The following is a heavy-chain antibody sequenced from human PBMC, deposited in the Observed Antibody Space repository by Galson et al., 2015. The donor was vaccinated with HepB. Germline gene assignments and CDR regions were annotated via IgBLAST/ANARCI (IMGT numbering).Heavy chain of an antibody. Sequence: SLRLSCAASGFTFSNYGMHWVRQAPGKGLEWVAVISYDGSNKYYADSVKGRFTISRDNSKNTLYLQMNSLRAEDTALYYCAKDPYLYSALAGTMAGFDYWGQGTLVRLL. CDR1: GFTFSNYG. V-gene: IGHV3-30*18. CDR3: AKDPYLYSALAGTMAGFDY. D-gene: IGHD6-19*01. CDR2: ISYDGSNK. J-gene: IGHJ4*02.